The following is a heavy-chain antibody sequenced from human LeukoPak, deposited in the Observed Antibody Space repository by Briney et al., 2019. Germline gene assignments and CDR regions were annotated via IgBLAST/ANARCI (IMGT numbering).Heavy chain of an antibody. Sequence: ASVKVSCKASGYTFTSYGISWVRQAPGQGLEWMGGIIPIFGTANYAQKFQGRVTMTTDTSTSTAYMELRSLRSDDTAVYYCARFPRDDYSNYGYWGQGTLVTVSS. V-gene: IGHV1-18*01. D-gene: IGHD4-11*01. CDR2: IIPIFGTA. J-gene: IGHJ4*02. CDR3: ARFPRDDYSNYGY. CDR1: GYTFTSYG.